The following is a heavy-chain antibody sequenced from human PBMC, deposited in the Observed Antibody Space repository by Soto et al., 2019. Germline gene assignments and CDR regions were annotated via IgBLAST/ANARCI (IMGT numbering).Heavy chain of an antibody. CDR1: GFTFDDYA. J-gene: IGHJ4*02. V-gene: IGHV3-9*01. CDR2: ISWNSGSI. Sequence: EVQLVESGGGLVQPGRSLRLSCAASGFTFDDYAMHWVRQAAGKGLEWVSGISWNSGSIGYADSVKGRFTISRDNAKNSLYLQMNSLRAEDTALYYRAKGGQLLVEGGRYWGQGTLVTVSS. CDR3: AKGGQLLVEGGRY. D-gene: IGHD2-2*01.